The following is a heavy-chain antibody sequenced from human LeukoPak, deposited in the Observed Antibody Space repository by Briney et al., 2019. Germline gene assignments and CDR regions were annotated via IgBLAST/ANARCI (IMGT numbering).Heavy chain of an antibody. V-gene: IGHV1-18*01. CDR3: ARDQTQIWFGEGLWYFDY. CDR1: GYTFTTYG. J-gene: IGHJ4*02. D-gene: IGHD3-10*01. Sequence: GASVKVSCKASGYTFTTYGISWVRQAPGQGLEWMGWISAYNGNTKYAQKLQGRVTMTTDTSTSTAYMELRSLRSDDTAVYYCARDQTQIWFGEGLWYFDYWGQGTLVTVSS. CDR2: ISAYNGNT.